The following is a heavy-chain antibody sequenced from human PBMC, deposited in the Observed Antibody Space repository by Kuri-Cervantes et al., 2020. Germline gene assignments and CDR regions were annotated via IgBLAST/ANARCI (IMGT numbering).Heavy chain of an antibody. V-gene: IGHV3-23*01. Sequence: GESLKISCAASGFTFSSYAMSWVRQAPGKGLEWVSAISGSGGSTYYADSVKGRFTISRDNSKNTLYLQMNSLRAEDTAVYYCAKGVRFGELLSSYGYWGQGTLVTDSS. J-gene: IGHJ4*02. CDR3: AKGVRFGELLSSYGY. CDR1: GFTFSSYA. CDR2: ISGSGGST. D-gene: IGHD3-10*01.